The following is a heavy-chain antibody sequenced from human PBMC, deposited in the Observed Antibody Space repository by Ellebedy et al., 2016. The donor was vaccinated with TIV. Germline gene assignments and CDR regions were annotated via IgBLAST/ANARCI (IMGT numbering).Heavy chain of an antibody. CDR1: GYTFNNYY. D-gene: IGHD5/OR15-5a*01. V-gene: IGHV1-46*02. CDR3: ARTTWAYGVSTIYFDY. CDR2: INPSGGTT. Sequence: ASVKVSCXASGYTFNNYYINWVRQAPGQGLEWMGIINPSGGTTSNAQKFQGRLTMTRDTSSSTVYLEVNSLRSDDTAVYYCARTTWAYGVSTIYFDYWGQGTQVTVSS. J-gene: IGHJ4*02.